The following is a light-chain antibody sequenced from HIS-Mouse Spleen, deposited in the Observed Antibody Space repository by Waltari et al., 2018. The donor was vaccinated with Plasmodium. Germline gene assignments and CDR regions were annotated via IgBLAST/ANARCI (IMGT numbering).Light chain of an antibody. CDR3: YSTDSSGNHRV. Sequence: SYELTQPPSVSVSPGQTARITCSGDALPKKYAYWYQQKSGQAPVLVIYEESKRPSGIPGGFSGSRSGTMATLTIRGAQVEDEADYYCYSTDSSGNHRVFGGGTKLTVL. CDR2: EES. V-gene: IGLV3-10*01. CDR1: ALPKKY. J-gene: IGLJ3*02.